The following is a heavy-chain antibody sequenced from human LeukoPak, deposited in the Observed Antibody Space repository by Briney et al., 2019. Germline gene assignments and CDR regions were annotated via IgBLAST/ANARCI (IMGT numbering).Heavy chain of an antibody. CDR1: GGSISSSSYY. D-gene: IGHD3-22*01. CDR2: IYYSGST. CDR3: ARLSYYDSSPPWFDY. V-gene: IGHV4-39*07. Sequence: SETLSLTCTVSGGSISSSSYYWGWIRQPPGKGLEWIGSIYYSGSTNYNPSLKSRVTISVDTSKNQFSLKLSSVTAADTAVHYCARLSYYDSSPPWFDYWGQGTLVTVSS. J-gene: IGHJ4*02.